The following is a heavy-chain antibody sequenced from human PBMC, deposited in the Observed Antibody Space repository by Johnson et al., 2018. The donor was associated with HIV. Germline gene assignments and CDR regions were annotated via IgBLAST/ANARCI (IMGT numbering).Heavy chain of an antibody. CDR3: AKDGGARGSSWYEGVFDI. V-gene: IGHV3-20*04. Sequence: MLLVESGRGVVRPGGSLRLSCAASGFTFDDYGMSWVRQAPGMGLEWVPAISGSGGSTYYADSVKGRFTLPRENAKNSLYLQIKSLRAEDTAVYYCAKDGGARGSSWYEGVFDIWGQGTMVTVSS. CDR2: ISGSGGST. D-gene: IGHD6-13*01. CDR1: GFTFDDYG. J-gene: IGHJ3*02.